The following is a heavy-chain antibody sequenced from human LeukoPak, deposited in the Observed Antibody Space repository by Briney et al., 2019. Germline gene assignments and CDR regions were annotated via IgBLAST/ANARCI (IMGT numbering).Heavy chain of an antibody. CDR1: GGSISSGDYY. CDR2: IYYSGST. V-gene: IGHV4-30-4*01. CDR3: ARGVVGATSGLGLFDY. J-gene: IGHJ4*02. D-gene: IGHD1-26*01. Sequence: SETLSLTCTVSGGSISSGDYYWSWPRQPPGKGLEWIGYIYYSGSTYYNPSLKSRVTISVDTSKNQFSLKLSSVTAADTAVYYVARGVVGATSGLGLFDYWGQGTLVTVSS.